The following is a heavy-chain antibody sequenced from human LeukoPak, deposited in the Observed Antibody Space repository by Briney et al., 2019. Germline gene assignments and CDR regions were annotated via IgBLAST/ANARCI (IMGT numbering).Heavy chain of an antibody. Sequence: GAPLQISCQCSESNFATYWIGWLRQLPGKGLEWMGIIYPGDSDTKYSPSFQGQVTISADKSTSTAYLQWSTLKASDTAIYYCARNFYSGWGSFFYFDTWGQGTLVTVSS. V-gene: IGHV5-51*01. CDR2: IYPGDSDT. CDR3: ARNFYSGWGSFFYFDT. D-gene: IGHD3-10*01. J-gene: IGHJ4*02. CDR1: ESNFATYW.